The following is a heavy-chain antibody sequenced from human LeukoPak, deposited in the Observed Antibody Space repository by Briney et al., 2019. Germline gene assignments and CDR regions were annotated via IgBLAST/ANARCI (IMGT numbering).Heavy chain of an antibody. V-gene: IGHV3-48*03. Sequence: GGSLRLSCTASGFTFSSYEMNWVRQAPGKGLEWVSYISSSGSTIYYADSVKGRFTISRDNAKNSLYLQMNSLTAEDTAVYYYARVGYSSGRYYYFYHMDVWGKGTTVTVSS. CDR1: GFTFSSYE. CDR3: ARVGYSSGRYYYFYHMDV. CDR2: ISSSGSTI. D-gene: IGHD6-19*01. J-gene: IGHJ6*03.